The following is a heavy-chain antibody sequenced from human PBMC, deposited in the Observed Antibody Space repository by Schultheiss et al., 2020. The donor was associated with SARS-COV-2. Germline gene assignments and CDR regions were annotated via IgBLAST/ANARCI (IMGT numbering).Heavy chain of an antibody. D-gene: IGHD4-17*01. CDR1: GFTFSDHY. J-gene: IGHJ4*02. CDR3: TGPTTVTPEYDY. V-gene: IGHV3-15*01. Sequence: GGSLRLSCAASGFTFSDHYMDWVRQAPGKGLEWVGRIKSKTDGGTTDYAAPVKGRFTISRDDSKNTLYLQMNSLKTEDTAVYYCTGPTTVTPEYDYWGQGTLVTVSS. CDR2: IKSKTDGGTT.